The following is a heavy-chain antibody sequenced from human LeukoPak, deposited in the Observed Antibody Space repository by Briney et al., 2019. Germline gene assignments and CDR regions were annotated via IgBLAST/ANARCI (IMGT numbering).Heavy chain of an antibody. CDR3: VRDYFTTISGYHEYYLDL. D-gene: IGHD3-22*01. CDR1: GFSVGDNY. V-gene: IGHV3-53*01. CDR2: IYRVGST. Sequence: PGGSLRLSCAASGFSVGDNYMTWVRQAPGKGPEWVSVIYRVGSTIYADSVQGRFTISRDTSNNTLFLQMNSLRAEDTAVYYCVRDYFTTISGYHEYYLDLWGHGTLVTVSS. J-gene: IGHJ4*01.